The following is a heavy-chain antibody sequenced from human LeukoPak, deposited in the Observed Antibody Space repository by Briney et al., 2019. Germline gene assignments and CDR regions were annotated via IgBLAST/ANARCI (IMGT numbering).Heavy chain of an antibody. J-gene: IGHJ5*02. D-gene: IGHD5-12*01. CDR2: IYHSGST. V-gene: IGHV4-38-2*02. Sequence: PSETLSLTCTVSGYSISSGYYWGWIRQPPGKGLEWIGSIYHSGSTYYNPSLKSRVTISVDTSKNQFSLKLSSVTAADTAVYYCARLRLSGYDYGFDPWGQGTLVTVSS. CDR3: ARLRLSGYDYGFDP. CDR1: GYSISSGYY.